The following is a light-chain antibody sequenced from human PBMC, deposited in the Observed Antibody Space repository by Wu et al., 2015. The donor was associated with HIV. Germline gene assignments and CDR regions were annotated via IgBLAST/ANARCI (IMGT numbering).Light chain of an antibody. CDR3: QQYGSSLSRTT. V-gene: IGKV3-20*01. CDR1: QSVSSSY. CDR2: GAS. Sequence: EIVLTQSPGTLSLSPGERATLSCRASQSVSSSYLAWYQQKPGQAPRLLIYGASSRATGIPDRFSGSGSGTDFTLTISRLEPEDFAVYYCQQYGSSLSRTTFGQGTRLEIK. J-gene: IGKJ5*01.